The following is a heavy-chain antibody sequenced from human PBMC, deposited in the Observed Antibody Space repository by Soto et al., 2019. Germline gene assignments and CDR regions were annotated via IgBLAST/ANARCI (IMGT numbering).Heavy chain of an antibody. Sequence: SETLSLTCTVSGGSISSGGYYWSWIRQHPGKGLEWIGYIYYSGSTYYNPSLKSRVTISVDTSKNQFSLKLSSVTAADTAVYNWAGVGVANWFDPWGQGTLVTVSS. V-gene: IGHV4-31*03. CDR3: AGVGVANWFDP. D-gene: IGHD3-3*01. CDR1: GGSISSGGYY. J-gene: IGHJ5*02. CDR2: IYYSGST.